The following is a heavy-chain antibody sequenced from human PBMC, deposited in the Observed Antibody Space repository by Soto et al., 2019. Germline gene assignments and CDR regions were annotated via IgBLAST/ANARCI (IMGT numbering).Heavy chain of an antibody. CDR3: AASEQQLIPLWDY. V-gene: IGHV1-58*01. D-gene: IGHD6-13*01. CDR2: IVVGSGNA. J-gene: IGHJ4*02. CDR1: GFTFTSSA. Sequence: SVKVSCKASGFTFTSSAVQWVRQARGQRLEWIGWIVVGSGNANYAQKFQERVTITRDMSTSTAYMELSSLRSEDTAVYYCAASEQQLIPLWDYWGQGTLVTVSS.